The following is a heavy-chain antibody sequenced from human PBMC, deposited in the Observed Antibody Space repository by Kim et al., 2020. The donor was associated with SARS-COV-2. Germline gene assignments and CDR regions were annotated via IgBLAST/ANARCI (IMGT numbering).Heavy chain of an antibody. CDR1: GFVFSDFY. D-gene: IGHD3-16*01. CDR2: VTATSSYT. J-gene: IGHJ5*02. V-gene: IGHV3-11*05. Sequence: GGSLRLSCAASGFVFSDFYMAWFRQAPGKGLEFISFVTATSSYTDYADSVKGRFTISRDNAKNSVSLQMNSLRVEDTAVYFCARVNSVRSCFADTWGQG. CDR3: ARVNSVRSCFADT.